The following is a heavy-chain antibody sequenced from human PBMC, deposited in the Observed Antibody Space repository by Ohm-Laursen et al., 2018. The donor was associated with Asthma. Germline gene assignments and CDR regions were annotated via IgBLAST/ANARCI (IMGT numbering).Heavy chain of an antibody. V-gene: IGHV3-30*03. Sequence: SLRLSCTASGFTFSSYGMHWVRQAPGKGLEWVAVISYDGSNKYYADSVKGRFTISRDNSKNTLYLQMNSLRAEDTAVYYCARDSQRYCSGGSCFGSLDYWGQGTLVTVSS. D-gene: IGHD2-15*01. CDR3: ARDSQRYCSGGSCFGSLDY. CDR2: ISYDGSNK. J-gene: IGHJ4*02. CDR1: GFTFSSYG.